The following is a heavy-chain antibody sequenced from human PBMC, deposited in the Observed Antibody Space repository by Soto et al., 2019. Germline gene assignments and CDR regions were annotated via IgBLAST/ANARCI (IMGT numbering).Heavy chain of an antibody. CDR2: ISGSGLST. CDR3: ATAPLHHPRWFFDY. J-gene: IGHJ4*02. CDR1: GFTFTNYA. D-gene: IGHD3-10*01. Sequence: PGGSLRLSCTGSGFTFTNYAMSWVRQAPGRGLQWVSGISGSGLSTYYADSVKGRFTVSRHNSKNTLYLQMNSLRAQDTAVYYCATAPLHHPRWFFDYWGQGTLVTVSS. V-gene: IGHV3-23*01.